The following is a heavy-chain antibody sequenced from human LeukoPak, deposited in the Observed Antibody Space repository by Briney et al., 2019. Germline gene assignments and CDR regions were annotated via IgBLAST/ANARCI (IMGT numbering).Heavy chain of an antibody. CDR2: IYYSGST. CDR3: ARGLVFVGGAPNNTGRAA. D-gene: IGHD1-26*01. Sequence: SETLSLTCTVSGGSISSGDYYWSWIRQPPGKGLEWIGYIYYSGSTYYNPSLKSRVTISVDTSKNQFSLKLSSVTAAATAVYYCARGLVFVGGAPNNTGRAAGGKGTTLTAS. J-gene: IGHJ6*04. V-gene: IGHV4-30-4*01. CDR1: GGSISSGDYY.